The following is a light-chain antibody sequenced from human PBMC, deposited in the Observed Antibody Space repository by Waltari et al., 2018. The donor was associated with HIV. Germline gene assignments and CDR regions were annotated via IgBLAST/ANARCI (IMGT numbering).Light chain of an antibody. CDR3: SSYAGSNNRWV. V-gene: IGLV2-8*01. CDR2: EVS. J-gene: IGLJ3*02. Sequence: QSALTQPPSASGSPGPPVTLHCTGTSTDVGGYNYVSRYQHHPGKAPKLMIYEVSKRPSGVPDRFSGSKSGSTASLTVSGLQAEDEADYYCSSYAGSNNRWVFGGGTKLTAL. CDR1: STDVGGYNY.